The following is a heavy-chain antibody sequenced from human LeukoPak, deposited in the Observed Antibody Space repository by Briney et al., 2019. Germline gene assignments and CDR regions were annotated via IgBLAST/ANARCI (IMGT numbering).Heavy chain of an antibody. CDR2: NSSSSSNK. V-gene: IGHV3-21*01. CDR1: GFTFSRYT. Sequence: GPLSPSCAASGFTFSRYTMNWVPTAPGKGLEWCPSNSSSSSNKYYADSVKGRFAISRDNAKTSLYLQMNSLRAEDTAVYYCARDSGTIFGPTSVDFWGQGTLVTVSS. CDR3: ARDSGTIFGPTSVDF. J-gene: IGHJ4*02. D-gene: IGHD3-3*01.